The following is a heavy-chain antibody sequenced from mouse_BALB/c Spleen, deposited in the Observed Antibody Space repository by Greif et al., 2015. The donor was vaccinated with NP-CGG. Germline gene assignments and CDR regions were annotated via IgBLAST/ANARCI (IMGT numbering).Heavy chain of an antibody. Sequence: VQLVESGAELVKPGASVKLSCKASGYTFTSYWMHWVKQRPGQGLEWIGEIDPSDSYTNYNQKFKGKATLTVDKSSSTAYMQLSSLTSEDSAVCYCARSRDDYDGWFAYWGQGTLVTVSA. J-gene: IGHJ3*01. CDR2: IDPSDSYT. CDR1: GYTFTSYW. CDR3: ARSRDDYDGWFAY. D-gene: IGHD2-4*01. V-gene: IGHV1-69*02.